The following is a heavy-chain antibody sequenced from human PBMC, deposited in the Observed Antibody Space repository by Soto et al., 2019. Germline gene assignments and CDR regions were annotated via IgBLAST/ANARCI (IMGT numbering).Heavy chain of an antibody. CDR2: VNTDGSAT. D-gene: IGHD6-13*01. V-gene: IGHV3-74*01. Sequence: EVQLVESGGGLVQPGGSLRLSCAVSGFTFSRYGMHWVRQAPGKGLLWVSRVNTDGSATNYADSVEGRFTISRDNAKNTLYLQMNSLRGEDTAVYYCVRGTSNWYGIDYWGQGTLVTVSS. J-gene: IGHJ4*02. CDR3: VRGTSNWYGIDY. CDR1: GFTFSRYG.